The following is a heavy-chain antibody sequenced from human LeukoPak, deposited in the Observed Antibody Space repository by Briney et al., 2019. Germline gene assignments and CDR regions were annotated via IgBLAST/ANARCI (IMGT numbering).Heavy chain of an antibody. CDR3: ARDNSSGWYEDYYFDY. D-gene: IGHD6-19*01. V-gene: IGHV1-3*01. CDR1: GYTFTSYA. J-gene: IGHJ4*02. CDR2: INAGNGNT. Sequence: ASVKVSCKASGYTFTSYAMHWVRQAPGQRLKWMGWINAGNGNTKYSQKFQGRVTITRDTSASTAYMELSSLRSEDTAVYYCARDNSSGWYEDYYFDYWGQGTLVTVSS.